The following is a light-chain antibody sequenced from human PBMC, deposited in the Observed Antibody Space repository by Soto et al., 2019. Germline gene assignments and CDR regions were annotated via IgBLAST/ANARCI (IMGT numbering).Light chain of an antibody. CDR1: QSLSSSY. CDR2: DAS. CDR3: QQYVSSPST. V-gene: IGKV3D-20*01. Sequence: EIVWTQSPATLSWSPGERATLSCEASQSLSSSYLAWYQQKPGLAPRLLIYDASSTATGIPDRFSGSGSGTDFTLTISRLETEDFAVYYCQQYVSSPSTFGQGTKLEIK. J-gene: IGKJ2*01.